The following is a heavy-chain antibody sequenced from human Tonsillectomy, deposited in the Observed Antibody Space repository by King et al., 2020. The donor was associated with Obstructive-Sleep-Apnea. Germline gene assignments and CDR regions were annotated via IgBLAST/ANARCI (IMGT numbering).Heavy chain of an antibody. Sequence: VQLVESGGGLVQPGGSLRLSCAASGFTFSSYAMSWVRQAPGKGLEWVSGISGIGGSTYYSDSVKGRFTISRDNSKNTLDLQMNSLRAEDTTVYYCAKGSITMIVVVIFPNWYFDLWGRGTLVTVSS. D-gene: IGHD3-22*01. V-gene: IGHV3-23*04. CDR3: AKGSITMIVVVIFPNWYFDL. CDR2: ISGIGGST. J-gene: IGHJ2*01. CDR1: GFTFSSYA.